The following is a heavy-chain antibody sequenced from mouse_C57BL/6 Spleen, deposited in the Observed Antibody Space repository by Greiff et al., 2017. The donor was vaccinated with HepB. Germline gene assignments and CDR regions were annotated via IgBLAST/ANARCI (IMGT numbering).Heavy chain of an antibody. J-gene: IGHJ4*01. CDR1: GYTFTSYW. CDR2: IDPSDSYT. CDR3: AADAMDY. Sequence: QVQLQQPGAELVKPGASVKLSCKASGYTFTSYWMQWVRQRPGQGLEWIGEIDPSDSYTNYNQKFKGKAKLTVYTSSSTAYMPLSSLTCEASAVYYCAADAMDYWGQGTSVTVSS. V-gene: IGHV1-50*01.